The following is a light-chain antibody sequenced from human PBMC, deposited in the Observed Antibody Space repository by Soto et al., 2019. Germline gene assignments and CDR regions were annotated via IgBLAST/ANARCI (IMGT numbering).Light chain of an antibody. CDR1: SSDIGGYKY. CDR3: SSYVASNNLRV. J-gene: IGLJ1*01. V-gene: IGLV2-8*01. Sequence: QSVLTQPPSASGSPGHSVTISCTGTSSDIGGYKYVSWYQQHPGKAPKLIIYEVNERPSGVPDRFSGSKSGNTASLTVSGLRAEDEADYYCSSYVASNNLRVFGTGTKLTVL. CDR2: EVN.